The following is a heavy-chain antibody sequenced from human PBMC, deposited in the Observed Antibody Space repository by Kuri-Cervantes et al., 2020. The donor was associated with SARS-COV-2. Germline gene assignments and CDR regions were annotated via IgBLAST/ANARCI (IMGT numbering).Heavy chain of an antibody. V-gene: IGHV3-30*02. CDR1: GFTFSSYG. D-gene: IGHD1-26*01. Sequence: GGSLRLSCAASGFTFSSYGMHWVRQAPGKGLEWVAFIRYDGSNKYYADSVKGRFTISRDNSKNTLYLQMNSLRAEDTAVYYCARDREGWPKAPDYWGQGTLVTVSS. CDR2: IRYDGSNK. CDR3: ARDREGWPKAPDY. J-gene: IGHJ4*02.